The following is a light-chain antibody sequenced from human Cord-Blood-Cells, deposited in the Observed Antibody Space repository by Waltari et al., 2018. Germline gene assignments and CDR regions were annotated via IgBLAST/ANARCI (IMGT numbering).Light chain of an antibody. CDR1: QSQLHSNGYNY. Sequence: DLVMTQSPLSLPVTPGEPASISCRSRQSQLHSNGYNYLDWYLQKPGQSPQLLIYLGSNRASGVPDRFSGSGSGTDFTLKISRVEAEDVGVYYCMQALQTPLTFGGGTKVEIK. V-gene: IGKV2-28*01. CDR3: MQALQTPLT. CDR2: LGS. J-gene: IGKJ4*01.